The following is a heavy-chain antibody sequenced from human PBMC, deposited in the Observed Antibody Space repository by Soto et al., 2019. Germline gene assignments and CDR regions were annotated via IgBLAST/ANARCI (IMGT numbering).Heavy chain of an antibody. V-gene: IGHV3-30*03. CDR3: VGGHYYFDY. Sequence: QVQLVESGGGVVQPGRSLRLSCAASGFPFTYYGMHWVREGPDKGLEWVAIISYDGSDKYYADSVKGRFTISRDNSKNTLYLQMNSLRPEDTALYYCVGGHYYFDYRGQGTLVVVSS. D-gene: IGHD3-10*01. J-gene: IGHJ4*02. CDR1: GFPFTYYG. CDR2: ISYDGSDK.